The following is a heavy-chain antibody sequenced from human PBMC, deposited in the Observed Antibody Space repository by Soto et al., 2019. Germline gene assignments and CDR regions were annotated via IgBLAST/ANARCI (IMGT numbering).Heavy chain of an antibody. CDR1: GFAVNSDY. J-gene: IGHJ4*02. CDR2: IFGGGTI. Sequence: GGSLRLSCAASGFAVNSDYMSWVRQAPGKGLEWVSVIFGGGTIYYADSVKGRFTISRDNAKNSLYLQMNSLRDEDTAVYYCARDPRRTYDSSGYYKYWGQGTLVTVSS. V-gene: IGHV3-53*01. D-gene: IGHD3-22*01. CDR3: ARDPRRTYDSSGYYKY.